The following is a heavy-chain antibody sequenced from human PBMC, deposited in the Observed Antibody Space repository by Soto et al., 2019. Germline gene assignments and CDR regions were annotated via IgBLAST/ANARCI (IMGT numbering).Heavy chain of an antibody. Sequence: GGSLRLSCSASGFTFSSFSMHWVRQAPGKGLEFVAVIRNNGISTYYADSVKGRFTISRDNSNNTVSLQMRSLRREDTAVYYCVKGGTSVSSAGFDYWGLGTLVTDSS. CDR1: GFTFSSFS. V-gene: IGHV3-64D*06. CDR3: VKGGTSVSSAGFDY. CDR2: IRNNGIST. D-gene: IGHD3-22*01. J-gene: IGHJ4*02.